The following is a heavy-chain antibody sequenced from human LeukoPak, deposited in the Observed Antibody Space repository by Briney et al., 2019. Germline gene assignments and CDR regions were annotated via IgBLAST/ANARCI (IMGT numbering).Heavy chain of an antibody. V-gene: IGHV1-2*02. CDR3: ARDLSYSSSWYLGHLDY. J-gene: IGHJ4*02. D-gene: IGHD6-13*01. Sequence: ASVNVSCKASGYTFTGYYMHWVRQAPGQGLEWMGWINPNSGGTNYAQKFQGRVTMTRDTSISTAYMELSRLRSDDTAVYYCARDLSYSSSWYLGHLDYWGQGTLVTVS. CDR1: GYTFTGYY. CDR2: INPNSGGT.